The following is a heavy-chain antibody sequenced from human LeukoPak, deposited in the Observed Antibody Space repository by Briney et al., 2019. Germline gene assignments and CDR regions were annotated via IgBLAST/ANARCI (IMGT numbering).Heavy chain of an antibody. CDR2: INPNSGGT. CDR1: GYTFTGYY. D-gene: IGHD3-22*01. J-gene: IGHJ4*02. CDR3: ARDAILDYYDSSGFFDY. Sequence: ASVKVSCKASGYTFTGYYMHWVRQAPGQGFEWMGWINPNSGGTNYAQKFQGRVTMTRDTSISTAYMELSRLRSDDTAVYYCARDAILDYYDSSGFFDYWGQGTLVTVSS. V-gene: IGHV1-2*02.